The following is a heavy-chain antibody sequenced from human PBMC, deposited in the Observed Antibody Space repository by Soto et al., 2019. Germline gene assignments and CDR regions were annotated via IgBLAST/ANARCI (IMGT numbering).Heavy chain of an antibody. Sequence: SETLSLTCTVSGGSISTYYWNWVRQPPGKGLEWIGNIYYTGSTNYNPSLKSRVTISVDTSENQFSLKLTSVTAADTAVYYCARPSVAVTWGPFDYWGQGTLVTVSS. V-gene: IGHV4-59*01. D-gene: IGHD6-19*01. CDR2: IYYTGST. J-gene: IGHJ4*02. CDR1: GGSISTYY. CDR3: ARPSVAVTWGPFDY.